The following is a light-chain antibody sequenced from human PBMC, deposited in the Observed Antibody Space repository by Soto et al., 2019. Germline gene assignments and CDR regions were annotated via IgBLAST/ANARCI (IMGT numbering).Light chain of an antibody. V-gene: IGLV2-14*01. CDR2: KVN. J-gene: IGLJ3*02. Sequence: QSALTQPASVSGSPGQSITISCTGTSSDVGGYNFVSWYQQHPGKAPRLMIFKVNNRPSGVSDRFSGSKSGNTASLTISGLQAEDEADYYCSSYTFSSTLVVFGGGTKLTVL. CDR1: SSDVGGYNF. CDR3: SSYTFSSTLVV.